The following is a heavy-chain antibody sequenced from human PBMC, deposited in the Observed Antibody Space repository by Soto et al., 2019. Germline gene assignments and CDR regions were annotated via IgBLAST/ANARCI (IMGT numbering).Heavy chain of an antibody. CDR2: IIPIFGTP. CDR3: ARDRDDYGAGNYYNRIDF. V-gene: IGHV1-69*01. Sequence: QVQLVQSGAEVKKPGSSVKVSCKASGGIFSTYAISWLRQAPGQGLEWMGGIIPIFGTPNYAQRFQGRATITADESTSTAYMELSRLRSEDTAVYYCARDRDDYGAGNYYNRIDFWGQVTLVTVSS. D-gene: IGHD3-10*01. CDR1: GGIFSTYA. J-gene: IGHJ4*02.